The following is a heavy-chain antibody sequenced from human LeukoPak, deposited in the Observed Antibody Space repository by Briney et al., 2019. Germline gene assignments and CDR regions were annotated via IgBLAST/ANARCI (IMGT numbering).Heavy chain of an antibody. CDR1: GFTFTSYA. J-gene: IGHJ4*02. Sequence: GGSLRLSCAASGFTFTSYAMSWVRQAPGKGLEWVSAISGTGGSTYYADSVKGRFTISRDNSKNTLYLQMNSLRAEDTAVYYCARGGYYGSGTYYSPTSPHWGQGTLVTVSS. D-gene: IGHD3-10*01. V-gene: IGHV3-23*01. CDR2: ISGTGGST. CDR3: ARGGYYGSGTYYSPTSPH.